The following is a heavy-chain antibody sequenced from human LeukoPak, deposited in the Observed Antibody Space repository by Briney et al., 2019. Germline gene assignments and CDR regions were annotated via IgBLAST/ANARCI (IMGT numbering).Heavy chain of an antibody. V-gene: IGHV4-61*05. Sequence: PSETLSLTCTVSGGSISSSSYYWSWIRQPPGKGLEWIGYIYYSGSTNYNPSLKSRVTISVDTSKNQFSLKLSSVTAADTAVYYCATVTTGTTAFDIWGQGTMDTVSS. CDR2: IYYSGST. J-gene: IGHJ3*02. CDR1: GGSISSSSYY. CDR3: ATVTTGTTAFDI. D-gene: IGHD4-11*01.